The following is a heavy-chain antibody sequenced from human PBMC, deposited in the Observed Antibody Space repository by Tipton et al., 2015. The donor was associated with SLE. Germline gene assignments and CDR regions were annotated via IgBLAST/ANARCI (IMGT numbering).Heavy chain of an antibody. D-gene: IGHD3-16*01. CDR1: GYTFTSYD. J-gene: IGHJ4*02. Sequence: QLVQSGAEVKKPGASVKVSCKASGYTFTSYDINWVRQATGQGLEWMGWTDPDNGDTYSAQKFQDRVTMTTNTSMGTAYMVLSSLRSDDTAVYYWAKGLREEGEPDGYCFDDWGQGTLVAVFS. V-gene: IGHV1-8*01. CDR3: AKGLREEGEPDGYCFDD. CDR2: TDPDNGDT.